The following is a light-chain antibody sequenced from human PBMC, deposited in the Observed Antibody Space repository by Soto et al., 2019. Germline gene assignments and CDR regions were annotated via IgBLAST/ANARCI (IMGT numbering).Light chain of an antibody. V-gene: IGKV1-39*01. J-gene: IGKJ5*01. Sequence: DIQLTQSPSFLSASVGDRVTVTCRASQGISSYLNWYQQKPGTAPKLLIYAASTLQSGVPSRFSGSGSGTDFTLAISSLQPEDFATYYCQQSDSIPITFGQGTRLEI. CDR3: QQSDSIPIT. CDR2: AAS. CDR1: QGISSY.